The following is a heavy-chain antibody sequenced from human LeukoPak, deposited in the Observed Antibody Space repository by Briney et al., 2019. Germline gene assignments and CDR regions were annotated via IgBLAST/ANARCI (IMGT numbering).Heavy chain of an antibody. Sequence: ASVKVSCKASGYTFTGYYMHWVRQAPGQGLEWMGGIIPIFGTPNYAQKFQGRVTITADESTSTAYMELSSLRSEDTAVYYCARAIGYCSGGSCYSADYWGQGTLVTVSS. V-gene: IGHV1-69*13. CDR3: ARAIGYCSGGSCYSADY. CDR2: IIPIFGTP. CDR1: GYTFTGYY. D-gene: IGHD2-15*01. J-gene: IGHJ4*02.